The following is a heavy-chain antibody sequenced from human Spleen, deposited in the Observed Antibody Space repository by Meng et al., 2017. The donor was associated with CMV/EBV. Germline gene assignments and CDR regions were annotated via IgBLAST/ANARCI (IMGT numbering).Heavy chain of an antibody. CDR3: ARDLGYCSSTSCDY. CDR2: IYSGGST. J-gene: IGHJ4*02. V-gene: IGHV3-53*01. D-gene: IGHD2-2*01. Sequence: GESLKISCAASGFTVSSHYMSWVRQAPGKGLEWVSVIYSGGSTYYADSVKGRFTISRDNSKNTLYLQMNSLRAEDTAVYYCARDLGYCSSTSCDYWGQGTLVTVSS. CDR1: GFTVSSHY.